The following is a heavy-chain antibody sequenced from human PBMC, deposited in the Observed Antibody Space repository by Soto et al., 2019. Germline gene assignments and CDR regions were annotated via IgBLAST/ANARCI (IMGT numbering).Heavy chain of an antibody. CDR1: GYTLTELS. CDR2: FDPEDGET. Sequence: ASVKVSCKVSGYTLTELSMHWVRQAPGKGREWMGGFDPEDGETIYEPKFQGRVTMTGDTSTDTAYMELGSLRSEDTAVYYCATDSELELPPRFDYWGQGTLVTVSS. CDR3: ATDSELELPPRFDY. J-gene: IGHJ4*02. V-gene: IGHV1-24*01. D-gene: IGHD1-7*01.